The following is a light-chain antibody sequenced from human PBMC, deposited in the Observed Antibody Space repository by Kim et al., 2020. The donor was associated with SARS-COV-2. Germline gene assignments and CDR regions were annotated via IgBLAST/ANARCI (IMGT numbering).Light chain of an antibody. Sequence: SELTQDSAVSVAFGQTVRITCQAHSLRRYYTSWYPQKPGQTPVLIIYGKNNRPSGIPVRSSGSRSAITAPWTITRAQAEDVAAYYCNSRAISGNHPWVL. V-gene: IGLV3-19*01. CDR3: NSRAISGNHPWV. J-gene: IGLJ3*02. CDR2: GKN. CDR1: SLRRYY.